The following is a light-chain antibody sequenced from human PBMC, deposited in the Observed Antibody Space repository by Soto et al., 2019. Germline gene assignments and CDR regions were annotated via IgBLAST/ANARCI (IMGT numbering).Light chain of an antibody. J-gene: IGKJ4*01. CDR2: GAS. CDR3: QQYNNWLST. V-gene: IGKV3-20*01. Sequence: EIVLTQSPGTLSLSPGERATLSCRASQSVSSSYLAWYQQKPGQAPRLLIYGASSRATGIPDRFSGSGSGTEFTLTISSLQSEDFAVYYCQQYNNWLSTFGGGTKVEIK. CDR1: QSVSSSY.